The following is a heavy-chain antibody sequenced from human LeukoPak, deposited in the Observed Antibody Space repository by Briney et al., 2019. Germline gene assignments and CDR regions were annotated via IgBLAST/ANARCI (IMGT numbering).Heavy chain of an antibody. Sequence: GGSLRLSCAASGFTFSDYYMSWIRQAPGKGLEWVSYISSSGSTIYYADSVKGRFTISRDNAKNSLYLQMNSLRAEDTAVYYCVTRGPDYSNYGRYRYYWGQGTLVTVSS. J-gene: IGHJ4*02. V-gene: IGHV3-11*04. CDR1: GFTFSDYY. CDR3: VTRGPDYSNYGRYRYY. CDR2: ISSSGSTI. D-gene: IGHD4-11*01.